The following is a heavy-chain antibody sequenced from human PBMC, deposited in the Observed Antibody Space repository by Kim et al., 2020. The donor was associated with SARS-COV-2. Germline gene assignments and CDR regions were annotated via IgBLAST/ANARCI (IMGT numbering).Heavy chain of an antibody. Sequence: ASVKVSCKASGYTFTSYAMHWVRQAPGQRLEWMGWINAGNGNTKYSQKFQGRVTITRDTSASTAYMELSSLRSEDTAVYYCARVRYRSGGTDCSGGSCPWFDPWGQGTLVTVSS. CDR3: ARVRYRSGGTDCSGGSCPWFDP. CDR2: INAGNGNT. J-gene: IGHJ5*02. D-gene: IGHD2-15*01. V-gene: IGHV1-3*01. CDR1: GYTFTSYA.